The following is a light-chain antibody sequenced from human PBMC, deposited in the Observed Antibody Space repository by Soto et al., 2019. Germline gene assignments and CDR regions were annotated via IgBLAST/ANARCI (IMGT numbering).Light chain of an antibody. V-gene: IGKV1-9*01. CDR1: QDITKY. CDR3: QQANSFPIT. Sequence: DIRLTQSPSFLSASAGDRVTITCRASQDITKYLAWFQQKPGRAPKLLIYGAFTLQRGVPSRFSGSGSGTEFTLTISSLQPEDFATYYCQQANSFPITFGQGTRREIK. J-gene: IGKJ5*01. CDR2: GAF.